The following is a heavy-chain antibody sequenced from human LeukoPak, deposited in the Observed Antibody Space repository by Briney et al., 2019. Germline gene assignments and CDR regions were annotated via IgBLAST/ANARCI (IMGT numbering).Heavy chain of an antibody. CDR1: GGSLSSYF. CDR2: IYTSGST. V-gene: IGHV4-4*07. Sequence: PETPSLSCTVSGGSLSSYFWSRIRQPAGKGLEWIGRIYTSGSTNYNPSLKSRVTMSVDTSKNQFSLKLSAVTAADTAVYYCARDQYYYDSSGYYSFYYWGQGTLDSVSS. CDR3: ARDQYYYDSSGYYSFYY. D-gene: IGHD3-22*01. J-gene: IGHJ4*02.